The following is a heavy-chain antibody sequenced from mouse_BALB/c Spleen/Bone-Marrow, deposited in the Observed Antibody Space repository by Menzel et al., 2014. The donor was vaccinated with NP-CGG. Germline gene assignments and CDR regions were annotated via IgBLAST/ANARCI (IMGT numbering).Heavy chain of an antibody. CDR1: GFTFSNYA. J-gene: IGHJ3*01. CDR3: ARNYYGSFAY. D-gene: IGHD1-1*01. CDR2: ISTGGST. V-gene: IGHV5-6-5*01. Sequence: LQQSGGDLVKPGGSLKLSCAAPGFTFSNYALSWVRPTPEKRLEWVASISTGGSTYYLDSVKGRFTISRDSARNILYLQMSSLRSEDTAMYYCARNYYGSFAYWGQGTLVTVSA.